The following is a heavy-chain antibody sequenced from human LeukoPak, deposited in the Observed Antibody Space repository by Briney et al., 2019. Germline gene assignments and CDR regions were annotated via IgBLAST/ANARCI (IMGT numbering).Heavy chain of an antibody. CDR1: GYTFTSYD. D-gene: IGHD3-10*01. Sequence: ASVKVSCKASGYTFTSYDINWVRQATGQGLEWMGWMNPNSGNTGYAQKFQGRVTMTRNTSISTAYMELSSLRSEDTAVCYCARGPPMVRGVIAHWGQGTLVTVSS. CDR3: ARGPPMVRGVIAH. J-gene: IGHJ4*02. V-gene: IGHV1-8*01. CDR2: MNPNSGNT.